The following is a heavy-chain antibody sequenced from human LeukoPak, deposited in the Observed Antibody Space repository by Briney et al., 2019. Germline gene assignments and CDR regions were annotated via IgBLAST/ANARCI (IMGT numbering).Heavy chain of an antibody. D-gene: IGHD6-13*01. V-gene: IGHV3-23*01. J-gene: IGHJ4*02. CDR3: ATLSDAIAAAGTRNY. Sequence: GGSLRLSCAASGFTFSSYAMTWVRQAPGKGLDWVSLISGSGGSTYYADSVNGRFTISRDNSKNMLHLQMSSLRAEDTAVYYCATLSDAIAAAGTRNYWSQGTLVTVSS. CDR1: GFTFSSYA. CDR2: ISGSGGST.